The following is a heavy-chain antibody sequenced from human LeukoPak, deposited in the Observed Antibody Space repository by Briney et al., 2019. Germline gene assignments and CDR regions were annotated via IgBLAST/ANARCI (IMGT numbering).Heavy chain of an antibody. V-gene: IGHV7-4-1*02. CDR3: ARGVGYSYDSSGYSHFDY. Sequence: GASVYVACKASGYTFTSYAMNWVRQPPAQWLEWVGWINTNTGNPTYDNAFTGRLVLSLDTSVSTAYLQISSVKTECAAVYYCARGVGYSYDSSGYSHFDYWGQGTLVTVSS. J-gene: IGHJ4*02. CDR1: GYTFTSYA. D-gene: IGHD3-22*01. CDR2: INTNTGNP.